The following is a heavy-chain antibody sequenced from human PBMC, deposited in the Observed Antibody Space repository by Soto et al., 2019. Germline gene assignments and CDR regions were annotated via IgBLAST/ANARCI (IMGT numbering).Heavy chain of an antibody. J-gene: IGHJ4*02. Sequence: SETLSLTCGVSGDTISTGGYSWAWIRQPPGKGLEWIGHTYYSGNPYYNPSLKSRVIISVDRSKNQFSLKLSSVTAADTAVYYCARVRREYDNSGPVDYWGQGTLVTVSS. CDR2: TYYSGNP. V-gene: IGHV4-30-2*01. D-gene: IGHD3-22*01. CDR3: ARVRREYDNSGPVDY. CDR1: GDTISTGGYS.